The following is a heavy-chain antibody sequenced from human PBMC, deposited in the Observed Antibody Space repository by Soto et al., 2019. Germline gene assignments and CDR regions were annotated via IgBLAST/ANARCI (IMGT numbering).Heavy chain of an antibody. CDR1: GGSISSGGYY. D-gene: IGHD2-15*01. Sequence: TSETPSLTCTVSGGSISSGGYYWRWIRQHPGKGLEWIGYIYYSGSTYYNPSLKSRVTISVDTSKNQFSLKLSSVTAADTAVYYCARETLGYCSGGSCRGVDYWGQGTLVTV. CDR2: IYYSGST. J-gene: IGHJ4*02. CDR3: ARETLGYCSGGSCRGVDY. V-gene: IGHV4-31*03.